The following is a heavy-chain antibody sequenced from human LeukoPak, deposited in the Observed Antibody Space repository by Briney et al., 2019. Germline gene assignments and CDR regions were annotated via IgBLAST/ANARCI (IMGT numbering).Heavy chain of an antibody. CDR3: ARYHRISQLDWVWFDP. J-gene: IGHJ5*02. CDR1: GYTFTSYD. Sequence: ASVKVSCKASGYTFTSYDINWVRQATGQGLEWMGWMNPNSGNTGYAQKFQGRVTITTDESTSTAYMELSSLRSEDTAVYYCARYHRISQLDWVWFDPWGQGTLVTVSS. V-gene: IGHV1-8*01. D-gene: IGHD3/OR15-3a*01. CDR2: MNPNSGNT.